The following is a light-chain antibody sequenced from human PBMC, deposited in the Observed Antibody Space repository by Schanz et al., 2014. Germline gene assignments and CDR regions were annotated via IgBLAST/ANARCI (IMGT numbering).Light chain of an antibody. CDR1: SGHSNYA. V-gene: IGLV4-69*01. Sequence: QLVLTQSPSASASLGASVKLTCTLNSGHSNYAIAWHQQQAEKGPRYLMKLHSDGSHNKGDGIPDRFSGSSSGAERYLIISSLQSEDEADYYCQSWGTGMRVFGGGTKLTV. CDR2: LHSDGSH. CDR3: QSWGTGMRV. J-gene: IGLJ3*02.